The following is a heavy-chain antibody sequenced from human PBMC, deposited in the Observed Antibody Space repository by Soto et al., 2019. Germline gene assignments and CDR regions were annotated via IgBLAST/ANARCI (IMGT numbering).Heavy chain of an antibody. CDR3: ARHVGGVAAAGPVHDAFDI. CDR1: GGSISSYY. V-gene: IGHV4-59*08. CDR2: IYYSGST. D-gene: IGHD6-13*01. Sequence: SETLSLTCTVSGGSISSYYWSWIRQPPGKGLEWIGYIYYSGSTNYNPSLKSRVTISVDTSKNQFSLKLSSVTAADTAVYYCARHVGGVAAAGPVHDAFDIWGQGTMVTVSS. J-gene: IGHJ3*02.